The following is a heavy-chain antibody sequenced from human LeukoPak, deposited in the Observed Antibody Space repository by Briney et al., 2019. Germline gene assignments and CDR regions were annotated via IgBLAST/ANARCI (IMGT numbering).Heavy chain of an antibody. V-gene: IGHV4-34*01. Sequence: PSETLSLTCAVYGGSFSGYYWSWIRQPPGKGLEWIGEINQSGSTNYNPSLKSRVTISVDTSKNQFSLKLDSVTAADTAMYYCARGSSSDYWGQGTLVTVSS. J-gene: IGHJ4*02. CDR3: ARGSSSDY. CDR2: INQSGST. CDR1: GGSFSGYY. D-gene: IGHD6-6*01.